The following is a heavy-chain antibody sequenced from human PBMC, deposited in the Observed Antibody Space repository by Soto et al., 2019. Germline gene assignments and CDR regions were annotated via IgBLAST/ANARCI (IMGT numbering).Heavy chain of an antibody. D-gene: IGHD5-18*01. J-gene: IGHJ4*02. V-gene: IGHV3-23*01. CDR2: ISGRGDDT. CDR3: AGPGYSSQDY. Sequence: LRLSCAASGFTFSSFAMSWVHQAPGKGLEWVSAISGRGDDTDHADSVKGRFTISRDNSKNTLYLQMNSLRAEDTAVYYCAGPGYSSQDYWGQGTQVTVSS. CDR1: GFTFSSFA.